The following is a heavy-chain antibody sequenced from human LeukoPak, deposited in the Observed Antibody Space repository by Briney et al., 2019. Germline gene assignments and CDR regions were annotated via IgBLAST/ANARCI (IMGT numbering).Heavy chain of an antibody. CDR1: GYTFTVYY. Sequence: ASVKVSCKATGYTFTVYYMHWVRQAPGQGLEWMGWINPNSGGTNYAQKFQGRFTMTRDTSISTAYMELSRLRSDDTAVYYCARDLPLAYQLLPFDYWGQGTLVTVSS. CDR3: ARDLPLAYQLLPFDY. CDR2: INPNSGGT. D-gene: IGHD2-2*01. V-gene: IGHV1-2*02. J-gene: IGHJ4*02.